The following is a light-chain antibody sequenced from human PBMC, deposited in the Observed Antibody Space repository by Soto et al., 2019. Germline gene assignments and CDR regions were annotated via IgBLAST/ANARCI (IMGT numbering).Light chain of an antibody. CDR2: GAS. CDR1: QSVSSNY. Sequence: EIVLTQSPGTLSLSPGERATLSCRASQSVSSNYLAWYQQKAGQAPRLLIYGASSRATGIADRFSGSGSGTDFTLTISRLEPEDFGVYYCQQYGSSPITFGPGTKVDIK. V-gene: IGKV3-20*01. J-gene: IGKJ3*01. CDR3: QQYGSSPIT.